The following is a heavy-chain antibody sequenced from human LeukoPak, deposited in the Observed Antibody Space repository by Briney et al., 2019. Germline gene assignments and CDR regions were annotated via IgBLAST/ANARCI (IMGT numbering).Heavy chain of an antibody. CDR3: ARGDRTIFGVISFDF. J-gene: IGHJ4*02. Sequence: SETLSLTCTVSGGSISSFYWNWVRQPPGKGLEWIGYIYYSGSTNYNPSLKSRVTISVDTSKNQFSLRLSSVTAADTAVYYCARGDRTIFGVISFDFWGQGTLVTVSS. V-gene: IGHV4-59*01. D-gene: IGHD3-3*01. CDR2: IYYSGST. CDR1: GGSISSFY.